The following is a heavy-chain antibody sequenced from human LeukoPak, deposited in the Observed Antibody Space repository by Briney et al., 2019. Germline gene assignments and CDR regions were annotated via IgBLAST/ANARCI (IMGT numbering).Heavy chain of an antibody. D-gene: IGHD3-16*01. V-gene: IGHV3-7*03. J-gene: IGHJ6*04. CDR3: AGGNSIDV. CDR2: IKKDGSGI. Sequence: GGSLRLPCVVSGFTFSNSWMYWVRQAPGKGLEGVANIKKDGSGIYYVDSVKGRFIISRDNAMNSLYLQMNSLRVEDTAVYFCAGGNSIDVWGKGTAVTVSS. CDR1: GFTFSNSW.